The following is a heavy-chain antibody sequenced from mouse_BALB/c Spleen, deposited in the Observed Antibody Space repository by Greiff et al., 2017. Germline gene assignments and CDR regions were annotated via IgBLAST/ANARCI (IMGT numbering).Heavy chain of an antibody. CDR3: ARGQDYYGSSYVYWYFDV. J-gene: IGHJ1*01. CDR2: ISSGGST. CDR1: GFTFSSYA. V-gene: IGHV5-6-5*01. D-gene: IGHD1-1*01. Sequence: EVQGVESGGGLVKPGGSLKLSCAASGFTFSSYAMSWVRQTPEKRLEWVASISSGGSTYYPDSVKGRFTISRDNARNILYLQMSSLRSEDTAMYYCARGQDYYGSSYVYWYFDVWGAGTTVTVSS.